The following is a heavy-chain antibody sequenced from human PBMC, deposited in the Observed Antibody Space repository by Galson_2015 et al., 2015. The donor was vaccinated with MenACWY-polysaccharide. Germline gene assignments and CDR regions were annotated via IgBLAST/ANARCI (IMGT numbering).Heavy chain of an antibody. CDR1: GFTFKNYW. CDR2: IKKDGSEK. Sequence: SLRLSCAVFGFTFKNYWMSWVRQAPGKGLEWVANIKKDGSEKHCVDSVKGRFTISRDNGRSSLYLQMNGLRVEDTAVYYCARGHYGMDVWGQGTTVTVS. J-gene: IGHJ6*02. V-gene: IGHV3-7*01. CDR3: ARGHYGMDV.